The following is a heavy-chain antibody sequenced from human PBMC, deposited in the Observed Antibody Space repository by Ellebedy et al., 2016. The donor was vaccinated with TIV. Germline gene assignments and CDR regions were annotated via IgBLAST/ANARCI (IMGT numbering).Heavy chain of an antibody. D-gene: IGHD6-19*01. Sequence: AASVKVSCKASGYTFVDFPIHWVCQAPGQGLEWMGWIRTDNGNTKYSKKLQGRVTITRDTSASTVYMELSSLMSEGTAVYYCARKKPHSSGYYFFDQWGQGTLVTVSS. J-gene: IGHJ4*02. CDR1: GYTFVDFP. V-gene: IGHV1-3*04. CDR2: IRTDNGNT. CDR3: ARKKPHSSGYYFFDQ.